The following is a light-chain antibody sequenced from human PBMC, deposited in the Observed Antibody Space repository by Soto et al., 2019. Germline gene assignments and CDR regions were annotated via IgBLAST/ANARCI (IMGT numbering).Light chain of an antibody. V-gene: IGKV3-11*01. Sequence: EIVMTQSPATLSVSPGERTTLSCRASQSVSSNLAWYQQKPGQAPRLLIYGASTRATGIPARFSGSGSGTDFTLTISDLEPADFGLYYCQQRLNWPPGFGQGTKV. CDR2: GAS. CDR3: QQRLNWPPG. J-gene: IGKJ1*01. CDR1: QSVSSN.